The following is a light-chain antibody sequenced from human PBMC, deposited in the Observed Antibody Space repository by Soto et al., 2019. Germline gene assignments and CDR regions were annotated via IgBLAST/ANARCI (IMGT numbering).Light chain of an antibody. CDR2: EVS. CDR3: CSYAGGTSWV. CDR1: GSDVGSYIL. V-gene: IGLV2-23*02. J-gene: IGLJ3*02. Sequence: QSALTQPASVSGSPGQSITISCTGTGSDVGSYILVSWYQQHPGKAPKLIIYEVSERPSGVSERFSGSKSDNTASLTISGLQAEDEADYYCCSYAGGTSWVFGGETKLTVL.